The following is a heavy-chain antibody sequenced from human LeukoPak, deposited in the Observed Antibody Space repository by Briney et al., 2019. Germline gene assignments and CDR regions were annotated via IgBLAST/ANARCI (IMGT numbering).Heavy chain of an antibody. V-gene: IGHV3-23*01. Sequence: GGSLRLSCAASGFTFSSYAMSWVRQAPGKGLDWVSTISGSGTSTYYADSVKGRCTISRDNSKNTLYLQMNSLRAEDTAVYYCADYGGNFPNWGQGTLVTVSS. D-gene: IGHD4-23*01. CDR3: ADYGGNFPN. CDR2: ISGSGTST. J-gene: IGHJ4*02. CDR1: GFTFSSYA.